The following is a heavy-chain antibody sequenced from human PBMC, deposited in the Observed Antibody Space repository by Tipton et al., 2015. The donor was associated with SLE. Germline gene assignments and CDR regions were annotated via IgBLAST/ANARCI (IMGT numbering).Heavy chain of an antibody. Sequence: TLSLTCSVSGGSISSTTYYWGWIRQPPGKGLEWIGSIFYSGSTYYNPSLQSRVTISVDTSNNQFSLKVSSVTVADTAVYYCARRGVVSRFDPWGQGTLVTASS. V-gene: IGHV4-39*07. D-gene: IGHD2-8*02. CDR3: ARRGVVSRFDP. J-gene: IGHJ5*02. CDR1: GGSISSTTYY. CDR2: IFYSGST.